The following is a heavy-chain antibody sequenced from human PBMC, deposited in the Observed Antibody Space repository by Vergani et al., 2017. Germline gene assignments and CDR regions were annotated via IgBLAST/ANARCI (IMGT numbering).Heavy chain of an antibody. V-gene: IGHV1-18*01. CDR1: GYTFNSYA. D-gene: IGHD2-15*01. CDR2: INVNNGNT. J-gene: IGHJ6*02. Sequence: QVQLVQSGAEVKKPGASVRVSCKASGYTFNSYAITWVRQAPGQGLEWLGWINVNNGNTKYTQKVQGRVTMTTDTSTNTAYMVLRRLKSDDTAVYYCARGGYCSGFRCRDYYGMDVWGQGTTVIVSS. CDR3: ARGGYCSGFRCRDYYGMDV.